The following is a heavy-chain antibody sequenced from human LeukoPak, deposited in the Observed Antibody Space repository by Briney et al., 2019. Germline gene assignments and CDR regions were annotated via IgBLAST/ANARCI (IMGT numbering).Heavy chain of an antibody. CDR3: ARGYPWQEVVAATRWFDP. CDR1: GGSISSSSCY. V-gene: IGHV4-39*07. D-gene: IGHD2-15*01. J-gene: IGHJ5*02. Sequence: SETLSLTCTVSGGSISSSSCYWGWIRQPPGKGLEWIGSIYYSGSTNYNPSLKSRVTISVDTSKNQFSLKLSSVTAADTAVYYCARGYPWQEVVAATRWFDPWGQGTLVTVSS. CDR2: IYYSGST.